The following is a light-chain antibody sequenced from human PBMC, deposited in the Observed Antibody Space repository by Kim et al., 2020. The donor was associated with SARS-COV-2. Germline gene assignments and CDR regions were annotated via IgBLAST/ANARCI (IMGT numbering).Light chain of an antibody. CDR2: HAS. J-gene: IGKJ2*02. V-gene: IGKV3-11*01. Sequence: SLSRGERATHSCRASQSVSTYFAWYQQTPGQAPRLLIYHASNRATGIPARFSGSGSGTDFTLTISSLEPEDFAVYYCQQRSNWPRTFGRGTKLEI. CDR3: QQRSNWPRT. CDR1: QSVSTY.